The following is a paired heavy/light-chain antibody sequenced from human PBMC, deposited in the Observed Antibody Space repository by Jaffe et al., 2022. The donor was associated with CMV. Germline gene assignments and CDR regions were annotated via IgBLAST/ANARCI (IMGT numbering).Heavy chain of an antibody. J-gene: IGHJ4*02. CDR3: AHRGSYVSSTYYTRTFDS. CDR1: GFSLSTRGVG. CDR2: IYWDDDK. V-gene: IGHV2-5*02. D-gene: IGHD3-22*01. Sequence: QITLKESGPTLVEPTQTLTLTCTFSGFSLSTRGVGVGWIRQPPGKALEWLTLIYWDDDKRYSPSLKSRLTITKDTSKNQVVLTMTNMDPVDTATYFCAHRGSYVSSTYYTRTFDSWGQGALVTVSS.
Light chain of an antibody. V-gene: IGKV2-24*01. Sequence: DIVMTQTPLSSPVTLGQPASISCWSSQSLVHSDGNTYLSWLQQRPGQPPRLLIYKISNRFPGVPDRFSGSGAGTDFTLRISRVEAEDVGVYYCMQVTEFPYTFGQGTKLEIK. CDR2: KIS. J-gene: IGKJ2*01. CDR3: MQVTEFPYT. CDR1: QSLVHSDGNTY.